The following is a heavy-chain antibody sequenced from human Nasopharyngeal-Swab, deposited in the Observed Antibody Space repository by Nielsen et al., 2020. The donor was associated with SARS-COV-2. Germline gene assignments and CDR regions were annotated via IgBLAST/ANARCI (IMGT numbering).Heavy chain of an antibody. J-gene: IGHJ4*02. D-gene: IGHD3-10*01. Sequence: GESLKISCAASGFTFSSYGMHWVRQAPGKGLVWVSRINSGGSSTCYADSVKGRFTISRDNAKNTLYLQMNSLRAEDTAVYYCARGDGSADYWGQGTPVTVSS. CDR1: GFTFSSYG. V-gene: IGHV3-74*01. CDR2: INSGGSST. CDR3: ARGDGSADY.